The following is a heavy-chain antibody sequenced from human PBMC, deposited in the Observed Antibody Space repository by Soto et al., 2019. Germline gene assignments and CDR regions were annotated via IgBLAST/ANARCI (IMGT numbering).Heavy chain of an antibody. V-gene: IGHV1-58*01. CDR1: GFTFTSSA. CDR3: AAPNWNEYYYYGMDV. D-gene: IGHD1-20*01. J-gene: IGHJ6*02. CDR2: IVVGSGNT. Sequence: GASVKVSCKASGFTFTSSAVQWVRQARGQRLEWIGWIVVGSGNTNYAQKFQERVTITRDMSTSTAYMELSSLRSEDTAVYYCAAPNWNEYYYYGMDVWGQGTTVTVSS.